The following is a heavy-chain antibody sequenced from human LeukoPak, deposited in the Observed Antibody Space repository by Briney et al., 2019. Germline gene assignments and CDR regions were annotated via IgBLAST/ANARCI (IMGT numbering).Heavy chain of an antibody. D-gene: IGHD2-15*01. Sequence: GGSLRLSCAATGFTFSNYAIHWVRQAPGKGLEWVAVIWYDGSNKYYADSVKGRFTISRDNSKNTLYLQMNSLRAEDTAVYYCARLYGSYPGWFDPWGQGTLVTVSS. CDR2: IWYDGSNK. CDR3: ARLYGSYPGWFDP. V-gene: IGHV3-33*08. J-gene: IGHJ5*02. CDR1: GFTFSNYA.